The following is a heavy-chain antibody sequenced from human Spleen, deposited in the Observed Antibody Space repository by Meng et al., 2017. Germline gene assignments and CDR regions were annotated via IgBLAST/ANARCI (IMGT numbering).Heavy chain of an antibody. J-gene: IGHJ2*01. Sequence: ASVKVSCKASGYTFTSYDINWVRQATGQGLEWMGWMNPNSGNTAYAQKFQGRVTITADESTSTAYMELSSLRSEDTAVYYCARGYDYGLHFDLWGRGTLVTVSS. D-gene: IGHD4/OR15-4a*01. V-gene: IGHV1-8*03. CDR2: MNPNSGNT. CDR1: GYTFTSYD. CDR3: ARGYDYGLHFDL.